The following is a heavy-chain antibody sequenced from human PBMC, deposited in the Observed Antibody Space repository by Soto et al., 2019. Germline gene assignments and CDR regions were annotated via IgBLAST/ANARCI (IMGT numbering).Heavy chain of an antibody. D-gene: IGHD5-12*01. J-gene: IGHJ4*02. Sequence: VGSLRLSCAASGFTFSSYAMSWVRQAPGKGLEWVSAISGSGGSTYYADSVKGRFTISRDNSKNTLYLQMNSLRAEDTAVYYCAKVTVGDGYNLGYFDYWGQGTLVTVSS. CDR3: AKVTVGDGYNLGYFDY. V-gene: IGHV3-23*01. CDR2: ISGSGGST. CDR1: GFTFSSYA.